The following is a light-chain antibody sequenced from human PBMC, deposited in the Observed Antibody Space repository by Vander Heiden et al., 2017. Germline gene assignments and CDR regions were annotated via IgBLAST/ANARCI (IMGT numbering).Light chain of an antibody. CDR1: NNNVCNHE. Sequence: QAGLTQPPSVSNGLRQTATLTSTGNNNNVCNHEAAGLQQHQSQPPKLLSYKNNNRPPGIAERFSASRSGNTASVTITGRQPEDEADYYCSAWESSRSSVVFGGGTKLSVL. CDR2: KNN. J-gene: IGLJ2*01. CDR3: SAWESSRSSVV. V-gene: IGLV10-54*04.